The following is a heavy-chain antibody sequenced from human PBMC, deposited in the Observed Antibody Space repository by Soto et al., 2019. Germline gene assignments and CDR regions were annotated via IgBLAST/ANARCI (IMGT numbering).Heavy chain of an antibody. Sequence: KVSCKASGGTFSSYAISWVRQAPGQGLEWMGGIIPIFGTANYAQKFQGRVTITADKSTSTAYMELSSLRSEDTAVYYCARDQYGDYYYYYGIDVWGQGTSVPVSS. V-gene: IGHV1-69*06. D-gene: IGHD4-17*01. CDR2: IIPIFGTA. CDR1: GGTFSSYA. CDR3: ARDQYGDYYYYYGIDV. J-gene: IGHJ6*02.